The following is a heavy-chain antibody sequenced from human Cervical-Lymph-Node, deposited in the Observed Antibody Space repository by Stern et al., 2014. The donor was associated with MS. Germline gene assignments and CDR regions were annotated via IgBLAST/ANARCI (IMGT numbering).Heavy chain of an antibody. CDR2: INPINTRT. V-gene: IGHV1-46*01. Sequence: QEQLVESGAEVRQPGASVKLSCKASGYTFTTYYIHWVRQAPGQGLEWMAMINPINTRTTYAQKFQGRVTVTRDTSASTVYMELNSLRSDDTAVYYCARGDVNSGSSHVDYWGRGALVTVSS. D-gene: IGHD3-10*01. CDR1: GYTFTTYY. J-gene: IGHJ4*02. CDR3: ARGDVNSGSSHVDY.